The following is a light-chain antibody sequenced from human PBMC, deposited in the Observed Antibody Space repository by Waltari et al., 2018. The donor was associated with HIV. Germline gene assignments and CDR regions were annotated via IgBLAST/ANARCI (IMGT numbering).Light chain of an antibody. CDR3: CSYAGNYTYV. Sequence: QSALTQPRSVSGSRGQSVTISCTGTSSDVGGYNYVSWYQQHPGKAPTLMIYDVTKRPSGVPDRFSASKSGSTASLTISGLQAEDEADYYCCSYAGNYTYVFGTGTEVTV. CDR1: SSDVGGYNY. CDR2: DVT. J-gene: IGLJ1*01. V-gene: IGLV2-11*01.